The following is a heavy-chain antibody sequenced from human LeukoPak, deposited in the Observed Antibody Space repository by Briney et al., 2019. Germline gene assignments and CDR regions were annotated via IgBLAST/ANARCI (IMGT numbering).Heavy chain of an antibody. CDR3: ARQYCSGGSCYHIPLDY. V-gene: IGHV1-69*02. CDR2: IIPILGIA. J-gene: IGHJ4*02. Sequence: SMKVSCKASGGTFSSYTISWVRQAPGQGLEWMGRIIPILGIANYAQKFQGRVTITADKSTSTAYMELSSLRSEDTAVYYCARQYCSGGSCYHIPLDYWGQGTLVTVSS. CDR1: GGTFSSYT. D-gene: IGHD2-15*01.